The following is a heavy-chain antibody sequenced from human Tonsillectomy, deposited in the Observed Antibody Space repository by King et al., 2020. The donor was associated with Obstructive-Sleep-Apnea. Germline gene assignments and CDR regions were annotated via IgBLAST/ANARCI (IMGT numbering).Heavy chain of an antibody. CDR2: ISPIFGTA. D-gene: IGHD6-19*01. Sequence: QLQLVQSGAEVKKPGSSVKVSCKASGGTFSSYAISWVRQAPGPGLEWMGGISPIFGTANYAQKLQGRVTITADESTSTAYMELSSLRSEDTAVYYCARGQQWLYDHWFDPWGQGTLVTVSS. V-gene: IGHV1-69*01. CDR1: GGTFSSYA. CDR3: ARGQQWLYDHWFDP. J-gene: IGHJ5*02.